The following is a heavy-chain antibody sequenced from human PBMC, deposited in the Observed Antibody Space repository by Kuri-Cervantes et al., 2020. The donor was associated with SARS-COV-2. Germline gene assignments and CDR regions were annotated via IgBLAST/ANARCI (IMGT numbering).Heavy chain of an antibody. Sequence: GESLKISCAASGFTFSSYAMTWVRQGPGKGLEWVANIRHDGSEMTYVDSVKGRFIISRDNVKSSLFLQMNTLRAEDTAVYYCARVPSYYYDSSGYYDLWGQGTLVTVSS. CDR3: ARVPSYYYDSSGYYDL. CDR2: IRHDGSEM. V-gene: IGHV3-7*03. J-gene: IGHJ5*02. CDR1: GFTFSSYA. D-gene: IGHD3-22*01.